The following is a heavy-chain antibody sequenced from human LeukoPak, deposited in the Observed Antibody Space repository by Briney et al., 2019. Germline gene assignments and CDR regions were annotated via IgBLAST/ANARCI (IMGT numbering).Heavy chain of an antibody. V-gene: IGHV4-39*02. J-gene: IGHJ4*02. Sequence: SETLSLTCTVSGGSISSSSYYWGWIRQPPGKGLEWIGNIYYSGNTYYNPSLKSRVTISVDTSKNQFSLNLISVTAADTAVYYCVRAYDYWGQGTLVTVSS. CDR3: VRAYDY. CDR2: IYYSGNT. CDR1: GGSISSSSYY.